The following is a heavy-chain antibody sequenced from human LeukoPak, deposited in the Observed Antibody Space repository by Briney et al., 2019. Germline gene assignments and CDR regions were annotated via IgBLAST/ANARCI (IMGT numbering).Heavy chain of an antibody. CDR1: GFTFSSYA. CDR2: ISGSGGST. J-gene: IGHJ4*02. D-gene: IGHD3-22*01. Sequence: GGSLRLSCAASGFTFSSYAMSWVRQAPGKGLEWVSAISGSGGSTYYADSVKGRFTISRDNSKNTLYLQMNSLRAEDTAVYYCAKDPYYYDSSEDPFDYWGQGTLVTVS. V-gene: IGHV3-23*01. CDR3: AKDPYYYDSSEDPFDY.